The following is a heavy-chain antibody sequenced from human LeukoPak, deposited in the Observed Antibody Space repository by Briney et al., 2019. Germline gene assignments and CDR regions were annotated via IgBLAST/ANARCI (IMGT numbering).Heavy chain of an antibody. V-gene: IGHV3-23*01. J-gene: IGHJ4*02. Sequence: GGSLRLSCAASGFTFSNYAMIWVRQAPGKGLEWVSAITSSGGTTYYADSVKGRFTISRDISKNSLYLQINSLRADDTAVYYCARGKSRLVDSFDCWGQGTLVTVSS. CDR3: ARGKSRLVDSFDC. CDR2: ITSSGGTT. D-gene: IGHD2-2*01. CDR1: GFTFSNYA.